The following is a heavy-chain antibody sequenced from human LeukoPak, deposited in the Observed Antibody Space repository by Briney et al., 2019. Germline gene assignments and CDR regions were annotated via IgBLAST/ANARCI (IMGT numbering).Heavy chain of an antibody. D-gene: IGHD6-19*01. J-gene: IGHJ4*02. CDR2: IIPSIGSS. CDR3: GRDRGSGWNNAIDY. CDR1: GGGLRNYA. V-gene: IGHV1-69*04. Sequence: ASVKVSCKASGGGLRNYAITWVRQAPGQGLEWMGRIIPSIGSSNYVPKFQGRFTITADKSTSTVFIELSNLRSEDTAVYFCGRDRGSGWNNAIDYWGQGTLVTVSS.